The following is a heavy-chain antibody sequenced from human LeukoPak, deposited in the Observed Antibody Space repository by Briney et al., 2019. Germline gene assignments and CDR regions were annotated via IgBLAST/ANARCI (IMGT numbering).Heavy chain of an antibody. V-gene: IGHV1-69*05. D-gene: IGHD3-3*01. J-gene: IGHJ4*02. CDR3: ARVRFRHDFWTRGNNYFDY. CDR2: IIPIFGTA. CDR1: GGTFSSYA. Sequence: SVKVSCKASGGTFSSYAISWVRQAPGQGLEWMGGIIPIFGTANYAQKFQGRVTITTDESTSTAYMELSSLRSEDTAVYYCARVRFRHDFWTRGNNYFDYWGQGTLVTVSS.